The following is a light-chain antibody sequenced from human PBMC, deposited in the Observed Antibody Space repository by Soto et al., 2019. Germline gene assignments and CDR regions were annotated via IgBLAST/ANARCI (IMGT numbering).Light chain of an antibody. V-gene: IGLV2-23*02. J-gene: IGLJ1*01. CDR2: EVS. Sequence: QSVLTQPASVSGSPGQSITISCTGTSSDVGSYNLVSWYQQHPGKAPKLMIYEVSKRPSGVSNRLSGSKSGNTASLTISGLQAEDEADYYCTSYAGDTAPYVFGTGTKVTVL. CDR3: TSYAGDTAPYV. CDR1: SSDVGSYNL.